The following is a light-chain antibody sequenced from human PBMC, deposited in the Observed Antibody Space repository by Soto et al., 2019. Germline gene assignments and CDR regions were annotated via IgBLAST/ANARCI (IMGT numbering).Light chain of an antibody. V-gene: IGKV3-11*01. CDR1: QSVSSY. J-gene: IGKJ1*01. Sequence: EIVLTQSPATLSLSPGERATLSCRASQSVSSYLAWYQQKPGQAPRLLIYDASNRATGIPARFSGSGSGTEFTLTISSLEPEDFAVYYCQQYGSSPETFGQGTKVDIK. CDR2: DAS. CDR3: QQYGSSPET.